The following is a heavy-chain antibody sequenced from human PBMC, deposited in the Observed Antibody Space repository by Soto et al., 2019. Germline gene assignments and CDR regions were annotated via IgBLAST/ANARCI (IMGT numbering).Heavy chain of an antibody. CDR1: GYTFTSYG. J-gene: IGHJ5*02. V-gene: IGHV1-18*01. CDR2: ISAYNGNT. Sequence: QVQLVQSGAEVKKPGASVKVSCKASGYTFTSYGISWVRQAPGQGLEWMGWISAYNGNTNYAQKLQGRVTMTTDTSTSTAYVELRSMRSDDTAVYYCARHSYDYIWGSYRYVLPSGWFDPWGQGTLVTVSS. CDR3: ARHSYDYIWGSYRYVLPSGWFDP. D-gene: IGHD3-16*02.